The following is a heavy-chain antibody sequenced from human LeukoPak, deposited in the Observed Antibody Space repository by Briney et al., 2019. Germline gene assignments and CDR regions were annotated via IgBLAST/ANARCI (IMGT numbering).Heavy chain of an antibody. CDR2: INPNSGGT. V-gene: IGHV1-2*04. CDR1: GYTFTGYY. Sequence: HWASVKVSCKASGYTFTGYYMHWVRQAPGQGLEWMGWINPNSGGTNYAQKFQGWVTMTRDTSISTAYMELSRLRSDDTAVYYCARVNDTLDDAFDIWGQGTMVTVSS. D-gene: IGHD3-22*01. CDR3: ARVNDTLDDAFDI. J-gene: IGHJ3*02.